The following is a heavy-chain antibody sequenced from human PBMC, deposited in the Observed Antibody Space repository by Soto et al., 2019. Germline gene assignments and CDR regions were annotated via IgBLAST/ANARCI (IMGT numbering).Heavy chain of an antibody. V-gene: IGHV1-69*01. CDR3: ASEGPGGDSMVRGVPSQLRYYYGMDV. Sequence: QVQLVQSGAEVKKPGSSVKVSCKASGGTFSSYAISWVRQAPGQGLEWMGGIIPIFGTANYAQKFQGRVTITADESTSTAYMELSSLRSEDPAVYYCASEGPGGDSMVRGVPSQLRYYYGMDVWGQGTTVTVSS. J-gene: IGHJ6*02. CDR1: GGTFSSYA. D-gene: IGHD3-10*01. CDR2: IIPIFGTA.